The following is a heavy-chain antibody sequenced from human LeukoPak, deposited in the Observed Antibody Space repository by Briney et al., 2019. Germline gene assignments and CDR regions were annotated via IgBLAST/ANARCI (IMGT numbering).Heavy chain of an antibody. D-gene: IGHD3-10*02. J-gene: IGHJ6*04. V-gene: IGHV3-21*01. CDR1: GFIFRTYS. Sequence: PGGSLRLSCAASAASGFIFRTYSMNWVRQAPGKGLEWVSSISSSSSYIYYADSVKGRFTISRDNAKNSLYLQMNSLRVEDTAVYYCAELGITMIGGVWGKGTTVTISS. CDR2: ISSSSSYI. CDR3: AELGITMIGGV.